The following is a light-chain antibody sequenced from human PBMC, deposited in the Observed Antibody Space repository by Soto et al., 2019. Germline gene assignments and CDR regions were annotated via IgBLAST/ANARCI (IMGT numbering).Light chain of an antibody. V-gene: IGKV1-27*01. J-gene: IGKJ4*01. CDR2: AAS. Sequence: DIQMTQSPSSLSASVGDRVTITCRASQGISNYLAWYQQKPGKVPKLLIYAASTLQSGVPSRFSGSGSGTDFTLTISSLQPEDVATYFCQNYNSAPRELTFGGGTKVDIK. CDR1: QGISNY. CDR3: QNYNSAPRELT.